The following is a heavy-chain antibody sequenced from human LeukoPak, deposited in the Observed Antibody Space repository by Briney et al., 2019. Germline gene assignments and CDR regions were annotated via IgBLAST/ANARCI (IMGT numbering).Heavy chain of an antibody. CDR1: GGSISSSDW. Sequence: PSGTLSLTCAVSGGSISSSDWWSWVRPPPGKGLEWIGEIYHSGSTNYNPSLKSRVTISVDKSKNQFSLKLSSVTAADTAVYYCARNYASGNYFDFYYYNMDVWGQGTTVTVSS. CDR2: IYHSGST. CDR3: ARNYASGNYFDFYYYNMDV. J-gene: IGHJ6*02. V-gene: IGHV4-4*02. D-gene: IGHD3-10*01.